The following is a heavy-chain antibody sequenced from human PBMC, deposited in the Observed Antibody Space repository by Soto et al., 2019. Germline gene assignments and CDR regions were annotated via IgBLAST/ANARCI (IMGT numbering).Heavy chain of an antibody. CDR2: ISSSGSTI. CDR3: ASLYPQVLEGYNYYYGMDV. J-gene: IGHJ6*02. D-gene: IGHD2-2*02. V-gene: IGHV3-11*01. CDR1: GFTFSDYY. Sequence: GGSLRLSCAASGFTFSDYYMSWIRQAPGKGLEWVSYISSSGSTIYYADSVKGRFTISRDNAKNSLYLQMNSLRAEDTAVYFCASLYPQVLEGYNYYYGMDVWGQGTTVTVSS.